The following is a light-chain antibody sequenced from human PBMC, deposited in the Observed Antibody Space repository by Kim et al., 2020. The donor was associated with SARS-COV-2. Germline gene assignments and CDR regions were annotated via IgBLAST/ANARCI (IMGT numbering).Light chain of an antibody. V-gene: IGLV2-14*03. CDR3: SSYTRASTLYVI. Sequence: SITISCTGTSSDIGDYKYVSWYQQHPGKAPKLIIYAVGDRPSGVSSRFAGSKSGNTASLTISGLQAEDEANYYCSSYTRASTLYVIFGGGTQLTVL. CDR2: AVG. CDR1: SSDIGDYKY. J-gene: IGLJ2*01.